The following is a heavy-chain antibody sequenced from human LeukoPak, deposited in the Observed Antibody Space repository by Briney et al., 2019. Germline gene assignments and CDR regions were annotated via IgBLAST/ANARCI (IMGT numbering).Heavy chain of an antibody. Sequence: AGGSLRLSCAASGFTFSTFAMIWVRQPPGKGLEWVSSIFPSGGEIHYADSVRGRFTISRDNSKSTLSLQMNSLRAEDPAIYYCARRAGAYSHPYDYWGQGTLVTVSS. CDR1: GFTFSTFA. D-gene: IGHD4/OR15-4a*01. J-gene: IGHJ4*02. V-gene: IGHV3-23*01. CDR2: IFPSGGEI. CDR3: ARRAGAYSHPYDY.